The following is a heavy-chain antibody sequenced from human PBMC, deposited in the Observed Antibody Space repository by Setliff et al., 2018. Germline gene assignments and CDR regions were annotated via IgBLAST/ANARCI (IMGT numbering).Heavy chain of an antibody. CDR3: ARVTGFFYVDA. D-gene: IGHD3-3*01. CDR1: GGSGGSDFSY. V-gene: IGHV4-61*09. Sequence: SETLSLTGTVSGGSGGSDFSYWTWIRQPAGKGLEWIGQIYTSWSTNYNPSLKSRVTISLDASKNQFSLRLTSVTAADTAVYYCARVTGFFYVDAWGKGTTVTVSS. CDR2: IYTSWST. J-gene: IGHJ6*03.